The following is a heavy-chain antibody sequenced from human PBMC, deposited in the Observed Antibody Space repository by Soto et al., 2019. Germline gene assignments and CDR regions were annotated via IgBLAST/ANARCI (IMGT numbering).Heavy chain of an antibody. D-gene: IGHD1-26*01. J-gene: IGHJ6*02. CDR2: GRNKANSYTT. CDR3: TRGGTSQNSYYRHMDV. V-gene: IGHV3-72*01. CDR1: GFTFSDHY. Sequence: PGGSLRISCAASGFTFSDHYMDWVRQAPGKGLEWVGRGRNKANSYTTEYAASVKGRFTVSRDDSKNLLYLQLNSLKTEDTAVYYCTRGGTSQNSYYRHMDVWGQGTTVTSP.